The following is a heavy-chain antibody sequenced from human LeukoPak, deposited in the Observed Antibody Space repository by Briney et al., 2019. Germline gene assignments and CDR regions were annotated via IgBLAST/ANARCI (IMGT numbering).Heavy chain of an antibody. CDR1: GFTFSSYS. Sequence: GGSLRLSCAASGFTFSSYSMNWVRQAPGKGLEWVSYISSSSSTIYYADSVKGRFTISRDNAKNSLYLQMNSLRAEDTAVYYCARGVEQQLVPSYLFDPWGQGTLVTVSS. CDR3: ARGVEQQLVPSYLFDP. V-gene: IGHV3-48*01. J-gene: IGHJ5*02. CDR2: ISSSSSTI. D-gene: IGHD6-13*01.